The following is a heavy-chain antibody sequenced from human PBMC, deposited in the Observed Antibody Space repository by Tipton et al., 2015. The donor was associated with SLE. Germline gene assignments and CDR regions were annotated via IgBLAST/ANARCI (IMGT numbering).Heavy chain of an antibody. CDR3: TRGHPHIVVVIGGGWFDP. CDR1: GGSFSGYY. D-gene: IGHD2-21*01. J-gene: IGHJ5*02. V-gene: IGHV4-34*01. Sequence: TLSLTCAVYGGSFSGYYWSWIRQPPGKGLEWIGEINHSGSTNYKPSLKSRVTISIDTSKNQFSLKLKSVTAADTAVYYCTRGHPHIVVVIGGGWFDPWGQGTLVIVSS. CDR2: INHSGST.